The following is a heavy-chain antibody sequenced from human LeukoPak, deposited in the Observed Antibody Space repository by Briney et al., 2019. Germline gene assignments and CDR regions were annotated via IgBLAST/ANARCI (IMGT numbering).Heavy chain of an antibody. CDR2: ISSSSSYI. D-gene: IGHD6-13*01. V-gene: IGHV3-21*01. CDR3: ARGAAGSYSGIDY. J-gene: IGHJ4*02. CDR1: GFTFSSYS. Sequence: GGSLRLSCAASGFTFSSYSMNWVRQAPGKGLEWVSSISSSSSYIYYADSVKGRFTISRDNAKNSLYLRMNSLRAEDTAVYYCARGAAGSYSGIDYWGQGTLVTVSS.